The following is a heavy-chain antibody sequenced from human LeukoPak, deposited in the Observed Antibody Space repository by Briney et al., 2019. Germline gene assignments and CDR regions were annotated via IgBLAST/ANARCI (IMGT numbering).Heavy chain of an antibody. V-gene: IGHV4-59*11. D-gene: IGHD4-17*01. CDR2: IYYSGST. CDR1: GGSISSHY. CDR3: ARDDTVTGNDAFDI. Sequence: SETLSLTCTVSGGSISSHYWSWIRQPPGKGLEWIGYIYYSGSTNYNPSLKSRVTISVDTSKNQFSLKLSSVTAADTAVYYCARDDTVTGNDAFDIWGQGTMVTVSS. J-gene: IGHJ3*02.